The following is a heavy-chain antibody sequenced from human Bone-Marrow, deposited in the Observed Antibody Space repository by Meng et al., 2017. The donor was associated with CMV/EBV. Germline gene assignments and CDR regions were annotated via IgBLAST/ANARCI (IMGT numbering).Heavy chain of an antibody. CDR3: ARVGTTRRIYGMDV. CDR1: GVSINSFH. V-gene: IGHV4-59*01. CDR2: LYYAGST. D-gene: IGHD1-14*01. J-gene: IGHJ6*02. Sequence: SETLSLTCTVSGVSINSFHWSWIRQPPGKRLEWIGYLYYAGSTNYNPSLRSRVTISRDTSTNQFSLELRSVTAADTAVYYCARVGTTRRIYGMDVWGQGTTVTVSS.